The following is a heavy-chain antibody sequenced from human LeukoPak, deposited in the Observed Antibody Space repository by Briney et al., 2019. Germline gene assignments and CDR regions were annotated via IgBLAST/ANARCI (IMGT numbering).Heavy chain of an antibody. D-gene: IGHD1-26*01. CDR2: LSSHGVST. CDR1: GFTFSSYA. V-gene: IGHV3-64*01. Sequence: PGGSLRLSCAASGFTFSSYAMHWVRQAPGKGLEYVSALSSHGVSTYYANSVKGRFTISRDNSKNTLYLQMGSLRAEDMAVYYCARGRSRRSGTYGMDVWGKGTTVTVSS. J-gene: IGHJ6*04. CDR3: ARGRSRRSGTYGMDV.